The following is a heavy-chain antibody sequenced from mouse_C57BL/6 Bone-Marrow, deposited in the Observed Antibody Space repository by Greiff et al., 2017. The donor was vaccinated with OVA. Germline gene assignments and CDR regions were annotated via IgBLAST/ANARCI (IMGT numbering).Heavy chain of an antibody. J-gene: IGHJ3*01. Sequence: EVKVEESGEGLVKPGGSLKLSCAASGFTFSSYAMSWVRQTPEKRLEWVAYISSGGDYIYYADTVKGRFTISRDNARNTLYLQMSSLKSEDTAMYYCTRGCDGYFRFAYWGQGTLVTVSA. CDR2: ISSGGDYI. CDR1: GFTFSSYA. V-gene: IGHV5-9-1*02. CDR3: TRGCDGYFRFAY. D-gene: IGHD2-3*01.